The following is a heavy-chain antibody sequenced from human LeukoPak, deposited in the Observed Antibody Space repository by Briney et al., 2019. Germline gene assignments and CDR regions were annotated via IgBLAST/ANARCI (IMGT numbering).Heavy chain of an antibody. D-gene: IGHD3-22*01. Sequence: PGGSLRLSCAASGFTFSSYGMSWVRQAPGKGLEWVSAISGSGGSTYYADSVKGRFTISRDNSKNTLYLQMNSLRAEDTAVYYCAREDYYDSSGYSGAFDIWGQGTMVTVSS. CDR2: ISGSGGST. J-gene: IGHJ3*02. CDR3: AREDYYDSSGYSGAFDI. V-gene: IGHV3-23*01. CDR1: GFTFSSYG.